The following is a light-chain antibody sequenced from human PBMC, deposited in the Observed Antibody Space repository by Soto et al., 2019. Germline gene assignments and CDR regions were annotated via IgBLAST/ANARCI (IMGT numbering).Light chain of an antibody. CDR1: QILTNN. Sequence: EIVFTQSPGTLSLSPVERATLSCRASQILTNNYFAWYQQKPGRALRLLIDGASTRATGIPDRFSGSGSGTQFTLTISSLQSEDSAVYYCQQYNNWPPYTLGQGTKVDI. V-gene: IGKV3D-15*01. CDR3: QQYNNWPPYT. J-gene: IGKJ2*01. CDR2: GAS.